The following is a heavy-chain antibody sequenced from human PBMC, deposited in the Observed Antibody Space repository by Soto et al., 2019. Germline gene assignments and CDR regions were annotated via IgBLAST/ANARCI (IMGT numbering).Heavy chain of an antibody. V-gene: IGHV1-18*01. CDR1: GYTFTSYG. Sequence: GASVKVSCKASGYTFTSYGISWVRQAPGQGLEWMGWISAYNGNTNYAQKLQGRVTMTTDTSTSTANMELRSLRSDDTAVYYCARSMVRGVIITFRTDAFDIWGQGTMVTVSS. J-gene: IGHJ3*02. CDR2: ISAYNGNT. D-gene: IGHD3-10*01. CDR3: ARSMVRGVIITFRTDAFDI.